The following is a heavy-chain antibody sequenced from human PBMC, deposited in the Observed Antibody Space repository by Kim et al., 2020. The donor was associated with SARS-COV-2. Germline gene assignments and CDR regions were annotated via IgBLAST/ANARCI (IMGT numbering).Heavy chain of an antibody. V-gene: IGHV3-9*01. CDR3: AKGSYDRSGLLGAFDI. D-gene: IGHD3-22*01. Sequence: SVKGRFTISRNNAKNSLYLQMNGLGAEDTAWYYCAKGSYDRSGLLGAFDIWGQGTMVIVSS. J-gene: IGHJ3*02.